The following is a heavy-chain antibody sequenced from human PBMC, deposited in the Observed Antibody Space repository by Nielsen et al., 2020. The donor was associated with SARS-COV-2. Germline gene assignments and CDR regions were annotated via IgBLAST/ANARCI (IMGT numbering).Heavy chain of an antibody. CDR2: ISYDGSNK. V-gene: IGHV3-30*03. Sequence: GESLKISCAASGFTFSSYGMHWVRQAPGKGLEWVAVISYDGSNKYYADSVKGRFTISRDNSKNTLYLQMNSLRAEDTAVYYCARRSGWWALFDYWGQGTLVTVSS. CDR1: GFTFSSYG. CDR3: ARRSGWWALFDY. D-gene: IGHD6-19*01. J-gene: IGHJ4*02.